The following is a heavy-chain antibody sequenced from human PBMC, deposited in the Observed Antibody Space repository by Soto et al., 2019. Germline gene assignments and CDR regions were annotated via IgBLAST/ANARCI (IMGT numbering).Heavy chain of an antibody. CDR2: IYYSGST. V-gene: IGHV4-31*03. Sequence: QVQLQESGPGLVKPSQTLSLTCTVSGGSISSGGYYWSWIRQHPGKGLEWIGYIYYSGSTYYNPSVKSRVTISVDTSKNQFSLKLRSVTAADTAVYYCARQSGSYYGRFDPWGQGTLVTVSS. D-gene: IGHD1-26*01. CDR3: ARQSGSYYGRFDP. J-gene: IGHJ5*02. CDR1: GGSISSGGYY.